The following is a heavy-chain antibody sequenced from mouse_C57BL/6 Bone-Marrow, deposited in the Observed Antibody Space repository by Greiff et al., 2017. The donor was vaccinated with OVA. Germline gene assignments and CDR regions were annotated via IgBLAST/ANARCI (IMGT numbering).Heavy chain of an antibody. V-gene: IGHV5-17*01. CDR2: ISSGSSTI. CDR3: ARRYGYDLYYFDY. D-gene: IGHD2-2*01. J-gene: IGHJ2*01. CDR1: GFTFSDYG. Sequence: EVKLVESGGGLVKPGGSLKLSCAASGFTFSDYGMHWVRQAPEKGLEWVAYISSGSSTIYYADTVKGRFTISRDNAKNTLFLQMTSLSSEDPAMYYCARRYGYDLYYFDYWGQGTTLTVSS.